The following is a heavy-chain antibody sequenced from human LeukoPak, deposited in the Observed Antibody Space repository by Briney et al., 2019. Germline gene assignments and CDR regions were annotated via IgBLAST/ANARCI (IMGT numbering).Heavy chain of an antibody. CDR3: AKDRGFGELLDY. Sequence: GRSLRLSCAASGFTFSSYGMHWVRQAPGKGLEWVAVVSYDGSNKYYAESVKGRFTISRDNSKTTLYLQMNSLRGEDTAVYNCAKDRGFGELLDYWGQGTLVTVSS. CDR2: VSYDGSNK. D-gene: IGHD3-10*01. CDR1: GFTFSSYG. J-gene: IGHJ4*02. V-gene: IGHV3-30*18.